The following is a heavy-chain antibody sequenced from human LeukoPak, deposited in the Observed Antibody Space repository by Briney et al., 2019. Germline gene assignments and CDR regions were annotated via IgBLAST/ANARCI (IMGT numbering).Heavy chain of an antibody. D-gene: IGHD2-21*02. CDR1: GGSFSGYY. CDR3: ARAAAAYCGGDCYYFDY. V-gene: IGHV4-34*01. J-gene: IGHJ4*02. CDR2: INHSGST. Sequence: PSETLSLTCAVYGGSFSGYYWSWIRQSPGKGLEWIGEINHSGSTNYNPSLKSRVTISVDTSKNQFSLKLSSVTAADTAVYYCARAAAAYCGGDCYYFDYWGQGTLVTVSS.